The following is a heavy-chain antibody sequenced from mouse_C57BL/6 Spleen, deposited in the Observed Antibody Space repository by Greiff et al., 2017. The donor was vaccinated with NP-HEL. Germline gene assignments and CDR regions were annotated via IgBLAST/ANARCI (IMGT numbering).Heavy chain of an antibody. CDR1: GFTFTDYY. Sequence: EVKVEESGGGLVQPGGSLSLSCAASGFTFTDYYMSWVRQPPGKALEWLGFIRNKANGYTTEYSASVKGRFTISRDNSQSILYLQMNALRAEDSATYYCARSTYDYGGGFAYWGQGTLVTVSA. V-gene: IGHV7-3*01. J-gene: IGHJ3*01. D-gene: IGHD2-4*01. CDR3: ARSTYDYGGGFAY. CDR2: IRNKANGYTT.